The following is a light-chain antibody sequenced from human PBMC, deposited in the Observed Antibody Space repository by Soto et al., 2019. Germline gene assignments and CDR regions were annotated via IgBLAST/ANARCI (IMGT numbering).Light chain of an antibody. CDR2: AAS. CDR3: QQRKT. V-gene: IGKV1-39*01. J-gene: IGKJ1*01. CDR1: QSISSY. Sequence: DIQMTQSPSSLSASVGDRVTITCRASQSISSYLNWYQQKSGKAPKLLIYAASFLQSGVPSRFTGSGSGTDFTLTISSLQPEDFATYYCQQRKTFGQGTKVEIK.